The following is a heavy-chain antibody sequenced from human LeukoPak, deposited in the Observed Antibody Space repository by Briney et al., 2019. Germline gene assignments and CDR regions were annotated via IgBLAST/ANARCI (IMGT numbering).Heavy chain of an antibody. CDR1: GFTFSRYG. Sequence: GGSLRLSCAASGFTFSRYGIHWVRQAPGKGLEWVTFIQFDGSNKYYADSVKGRFTISRDNSKNTLYLQMNSLKTEDTAVYYCARQGSVWSGYYPRYYYYYMDIWGKGTTVTVSS. CDR3: ARQGSVWSGYYPRYYYYYMDI. J-gene: IGHJ6*03. D-gene: IGHD3-3*01. CDR2: IQFDGSNK. V-gene: IGHV3-30*19.